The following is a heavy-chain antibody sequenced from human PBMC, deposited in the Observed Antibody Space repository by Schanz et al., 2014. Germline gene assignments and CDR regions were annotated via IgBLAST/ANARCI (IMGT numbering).Heavy chain of an antibody. CDR3: ARGGYSSGWYDRDIAHFDY. D-gene: IGHD6-19*01. CDR2: MNPNSGDT. CDR1: GYTFSDYG. V-gene: IGHV1-8*02. J-gene: IGHJ4*02. Sequence: QVQLVQSGDEVKKPGASVKVSCKTSGYTFSDYGISWVRQAPGQGLEWMGWMNPNSGDTGYPRKCQDRVTMTRNTSISTAYMDLRSLRSDDTAVYYCARGGYSSGWYDRDIAHFDYWGQGTLVNVSS.